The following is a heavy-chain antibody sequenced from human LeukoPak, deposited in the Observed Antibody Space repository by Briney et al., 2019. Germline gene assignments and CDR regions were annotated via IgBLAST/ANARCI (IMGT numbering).Heavy chain of an antibody. Sequence: GGSLRLSCAASGFTFSTYGMHWVRQAPGKGLEWVAFLRYDGSNKYYADSVKGRYTISRDNSKNTLYLQMNSLRAEDTAVYYCAKDVVNCGSTSCYFYYYMDVWGKGTTVTVSS. CDR3: AKDVVNCGSTSCYFYYYMDV. CDR1: GFTFSTYG. J-gene: IGHJ6*03. V-gene: IGHV3-30*02. CDR2: LRYDGSNK. D-gene: IGHD2-2*01.